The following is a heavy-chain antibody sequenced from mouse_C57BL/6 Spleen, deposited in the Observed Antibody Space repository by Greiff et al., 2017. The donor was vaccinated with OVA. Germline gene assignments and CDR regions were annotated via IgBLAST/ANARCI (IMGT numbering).Heavy chain of an antibody. V-gene: IGHV1-26*01. J-gene: IGHJ1*03. CDR3: ARRFYYGSRRWYFDV. CDR1: GYTFTDYY. D-gene: IGHD1-1*01. Sequence: EVQLQQSGPELVKPGASVKISCKASGYTFTDYYMNWVKQSHGKSLEWIGDINPNNGGTSYNQKLKGKATLTVDKSSSTASMELRSLTSEDSAVYYCARRFYYGSRRWYFDVWGTGTTVTVSS. CDR2: INPNNGGT.